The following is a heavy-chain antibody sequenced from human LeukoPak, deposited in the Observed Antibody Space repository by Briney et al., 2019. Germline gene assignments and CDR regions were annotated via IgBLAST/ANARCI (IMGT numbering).Heavy chain of an antibody. CDR2: INPNSGGT. D-gene: IGHD3-22*01. V-gene: IGHV1-2*02. Sequence: ASVKVSCKASGDTFTGYYMHWVRQAPGQGLEWMGWINPNSGGTNYAQKFQGRVTMTRDTSISTAYMELSRLTSDDTAVYYCARGSENYYDSSDYSYYFDYWGQGTLVTVSS. CDR3: ARGSENYYDSSDYSYYFDY. CDR1: GDTFTGYY. J-gene: IGHJ4*02.